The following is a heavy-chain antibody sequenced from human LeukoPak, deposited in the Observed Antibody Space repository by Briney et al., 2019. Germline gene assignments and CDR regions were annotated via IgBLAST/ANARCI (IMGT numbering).Heavy chain of an antibody. CDR3: ARDIYTSGSLGY. CDR1: GYSFTSYY. Sequence: GASVKVSCEASGYSFTSYYIHWVRQAPGQGLEWMGIINPSGGSTSYAPKFQGRVTMTRDTSASTVYMELSSLRSEDTAVYYCARDIYTSGSLGYWGQGTLVTVSS. J-gene: IGHJ4*02. CDR2: INPSGGST. D-gene: IGHD3-10*01. V-gene: IGHV1-46*01.